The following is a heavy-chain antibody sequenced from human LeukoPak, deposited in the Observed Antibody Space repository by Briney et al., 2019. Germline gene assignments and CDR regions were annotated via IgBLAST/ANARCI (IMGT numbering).Heavy chain of an antibody. CDR3: AREVERAGPKDIGSSLDS. J-gene: IGHJ4*02. V-gene: IGHV3-21*01. CDR2: IGSIPDYV. D-gene: IGHD3-10*01. CDR1: GFIFSDYS. Sequence: GGSLRLSCAGSGFIFSDYSLNWVRQAPGKGLEWVSAIGSIPDYVYYTDSVKGRFTISRDNAKNSVFLQMTRLRDDDTAVYYCAREVERAGPKDIGSSLDSWGPGTLVTVSS.